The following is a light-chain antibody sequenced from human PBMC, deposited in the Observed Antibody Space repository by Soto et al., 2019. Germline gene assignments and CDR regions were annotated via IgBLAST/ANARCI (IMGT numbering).Light chain of an antibody. CDR3: QQSYSTTWT. J-gene: IGKJ1*01. CDR1: QSISGY. V-gene: IGKV1-39*01. Sequence: DIQMTQSPSTLSASVGDRVTITCRASQSISGYLNWYQQKPGKAPNLLIYAASSLQSGVPSRFSGSGSETDFTLTISSLQPEDFATYSCQQSYSTTWTFGQGTKVDIK. CDR2: AAS.